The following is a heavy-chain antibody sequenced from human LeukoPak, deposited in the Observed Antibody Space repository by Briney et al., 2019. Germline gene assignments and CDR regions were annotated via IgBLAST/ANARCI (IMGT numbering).Heavy chain of an antibody. V-gene: IGHV3-15*01. CDR1: GFTFSNAW. CDR2: IKSKTDGGTT. Sequence: PGGSLRLSCAGSGFTFSNAWMSWVRQAPGKGLEWVGRIKSKTDGGTTDYAAPVKGRFTISRDDSKNTLYLQMNSLKTEDTAVYYCTTDFTMIVVVDAIDIWGQGTMVTVSS. D-gene: IGHD3-22*01. CDR3: TTDFTMIVVVDAIDI. J-gene: IGHJ3*02.